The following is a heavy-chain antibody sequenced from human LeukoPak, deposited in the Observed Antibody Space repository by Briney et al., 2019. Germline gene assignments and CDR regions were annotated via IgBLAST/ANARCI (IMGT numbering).Heavy chain of an antibody. D-gene: IGHD2-21*01. CDR3: ARAIWAYRA. CDR1: GLTFSSYW. V-gene: IGHV3-7*01. Sequence: GGSLRLSCAVSGLTFSSYWMTWVRQAPGKGLEWVANIKQDGSEKYYVDSVKGRFTISRDNAKNSLYLQMNSLRAEDTAVYYCARAIWAYRAWGQGTLVTVSS. J-gene: IGHJ5*02. CDR2: IKQDGSEK.